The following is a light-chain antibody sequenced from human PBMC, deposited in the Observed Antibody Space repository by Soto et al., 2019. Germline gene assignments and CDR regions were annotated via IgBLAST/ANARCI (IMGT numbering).Light chain of an antibody. CDR2: GAS. V-gene: IGKV3-15*01. Sequence: EIVMTQSPATLSVSQGDRATLSCRASQSVSSNLAWYQQKPGQAPRLLIYGASTRATGIPARFSGSWSGTEFTLTISSLQPQDLAVYYCQKHNNWPLWTFGLGTKVEIK. J-gene: IGKJ1*01. CDR1: QSVSSN. CDR3: QKHNNWPLWT.